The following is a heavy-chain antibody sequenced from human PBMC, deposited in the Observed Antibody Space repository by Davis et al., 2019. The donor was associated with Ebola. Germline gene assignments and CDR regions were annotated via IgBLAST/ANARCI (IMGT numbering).Heavy chain of an antibody. V-gene: IGHV3-15*01. CDR3: TTVNMGRHTPPADLDY. D-gene: IGHD3-10*01. CDR2: MKSKNDGGTT. Sequence: PGGSLRLSCAASGFTFNNAWMGWVRQTPGKGLEWVGRMKSKNDGGTTDYTAPVKGRFTISRDDSENTLYLQMNRLKTEDTAVYFCTTVNMGRHTPPADLDYWGQGTLVTVSS. J-gene: IGHJ4*02. CDR1: GFTFNNAW.